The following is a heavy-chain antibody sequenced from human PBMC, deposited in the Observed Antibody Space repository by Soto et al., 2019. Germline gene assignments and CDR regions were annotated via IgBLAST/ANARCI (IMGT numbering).Heavy chain of an antibody. D-gene: IGHD2-8*01. J-gene: IGHJ4*02. CDR1: GFTFSGDW. CDR2: IGHDGSRT. Sequence: EVQLVESGGALVQPGGSLRLSCAASGFTFSGDWMHWIRQPPGKGLVWVSCIGHDGSRTRYADSMKGRFTISRDNAKNELYLQITSLRAEDTAVYYCVRENRVSNMGLRAWGRGSLVIVSS. CDR3: VRENRVSNMGLRA. V-gene: IGHV3-74*01.